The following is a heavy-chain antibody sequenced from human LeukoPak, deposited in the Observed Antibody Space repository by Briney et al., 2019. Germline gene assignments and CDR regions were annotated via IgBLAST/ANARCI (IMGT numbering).Heavy chain of an antibody. Sequence: PGGSLRLSCAASGFTFSTYWMTWVRQAPGKGLEWVANIKEDGNEKYYVDPVKGRFTISRDNAKNSLHLQMNTLRAEDTAVYYCTRDTGCSGGTCYSFYDSWGQGTLVTVSS. J-gene: IGHJ4*02. CDR2: IKEDGNEK. CDR1: GFTFSTYW. CDR3: TRDTGCSGGTCYSFYDS. V-gene: IGHV3-7*01. D-gene: IGHD2-15*01.